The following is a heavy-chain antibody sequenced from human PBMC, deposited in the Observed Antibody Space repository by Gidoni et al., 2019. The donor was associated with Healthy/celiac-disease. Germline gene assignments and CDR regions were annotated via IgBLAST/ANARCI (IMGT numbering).Heavy chain of an antibody. CDR3: ARVSHGSFDY. Sequence: QVQLVESGGGVVQPGRSLRLSCAASGFPFSSYAMHWVRQAPGKGLEWVAVISYDGSNKYYADSVKGRFTISRDNSKNTLYLQMNSLRAEDTAVYYCARVSHGSFDYWGQGTLVTVSS. CDR1: GFPFSSYA. J-gene: IGHJ4*02. V-gene: IGHV3-30*01. D-gene: IGHD1-26*01. CDR2: ISYDGSNK.